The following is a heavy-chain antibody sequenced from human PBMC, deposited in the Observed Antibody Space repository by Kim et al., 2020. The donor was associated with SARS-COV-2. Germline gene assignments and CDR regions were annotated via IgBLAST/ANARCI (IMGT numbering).Heavy chain of an antibody. Sequence: GGSLRLSCVASGFTFGDYPMTWVRQAPGKGLEWVSTIRSSGEATYYSDSVRGRFTMSRDNSKNMLYLHMDSLRAEDTAIYYCAKEAFVATTGDAFDLWGQETPVTVSS. CDR3: AKEAFVATTGDAFDL. V-gene: IGHV3-23*01. J-gene: IGHJ3*01. CDR1: GFTFGDYP. D-gene: IGHD2-15*01. CDR2: IRSSGEAT.